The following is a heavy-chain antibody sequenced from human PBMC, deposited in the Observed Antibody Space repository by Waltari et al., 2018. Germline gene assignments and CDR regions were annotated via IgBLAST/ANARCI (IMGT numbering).Heavy chain of an antibody. CDR2: IYYSGST. V-gene: IGHV4-39*07. CDR3: ARGSSWYGGAFDI. CDR1: GGSISSSSYY. J-gene: IGHJ3*02. Sequence: QLQLQESGPGLVKPSETLSLTCTVSGGSISSSSYYWGWIRQPPGKGLEWIGSIYYSGSTYYNPSRKSRVTISVDTSKNQFSLKLSSVTAADTAVYYCARGSSWYGGAFDIWGQGTMVTVSS. D-gene: IGHD6-13*01.